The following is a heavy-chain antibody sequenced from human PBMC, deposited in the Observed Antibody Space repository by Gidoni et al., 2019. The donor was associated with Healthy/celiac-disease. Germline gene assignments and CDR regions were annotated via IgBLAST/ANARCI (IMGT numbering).Heavy chain of an antibody. CDR1: GCTFSTAW. CDR3: TTDDRRLLLNGYYYYGMDV. CDR2: IKSKTDGGTT. V-gene: IGHV3-15*01. J-gene: IGHJ6*02. Sequence: EVQLVESGGGVVKPGGSLRLSCAASGCTFSTAWMSWVRQAPGKGLEWVGRIKSKTDGGTTDYAAPVKGRFTISRDGSKNTLYLQMNSLKTEDTAVYYCTTDDRRLLLNGYYYYGMDVWGQGTTVTVSS. D-gene: IGHD2-15*01.